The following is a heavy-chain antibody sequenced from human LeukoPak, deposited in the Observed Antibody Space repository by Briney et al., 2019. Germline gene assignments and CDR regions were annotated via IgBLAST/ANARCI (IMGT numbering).Heavy chain of an antibody. CDR2: ISYDGNNN. CDR3: ARGLVRGVAYYGLDV. D-gene: IGHD3-10*01. CDR1: GFSFSSYA. V-gene: IGHV3-30-3*01. J-gene: IGHJ6*02. Sequence: PGMSLRLSCAASGFSFSSYAMHWVRQAPGEGLEWVAVISYDGNNNYYADSVKDRFTISRDNSKNTLYLQMNSPRPEDTAIYHCARGLVRGVAYYGLDVWGQGTTVTVSS.